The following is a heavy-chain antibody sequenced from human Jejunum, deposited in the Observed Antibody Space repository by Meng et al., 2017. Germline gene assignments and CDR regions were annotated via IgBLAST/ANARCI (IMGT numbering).Heavy chain of an antibody. CDR2: VWPSGAT. Sequence: QVQLQESGPGLVKPSGTLSLTRTVSGVSTTAPFYWTWIRQAPGKGLEWIGEVWPSGATYYNPSLSSRITISIDTSNNQFSLEVAFLIAADTAVYYCARAIRERYFDSWGQGTLVTVSS. CDR1: GVSTTAPFY. D-gene: IGHD1-14*01. V-gene: IGHV4-4*02. J-gene: IGHJ4*02. CDR3: ARAIRERYFDS.